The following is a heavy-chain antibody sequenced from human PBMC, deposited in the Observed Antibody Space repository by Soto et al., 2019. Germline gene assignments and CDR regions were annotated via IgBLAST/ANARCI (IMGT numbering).Heavy chain of an antibody. CDR1: GFTFSSYS. CDR2: ISDDGDAI. CDR3: VRDKYSITSGATYDY. Sequence: EVQLAESGGGLVQPGGSLRLSCAASGFTFSSYSMNWVRQAPGKGLEWVSYISDDGDAIYYADSVKGRFTISRDNAKKLLYLQMNSLRVEDTALYYCVRDKYSITSGATYDYWGQGTLVTVSS. J-gene: IGHJ4*02. V-gene: IGHV3-48*04. D-gene: IGHD6-13*01.